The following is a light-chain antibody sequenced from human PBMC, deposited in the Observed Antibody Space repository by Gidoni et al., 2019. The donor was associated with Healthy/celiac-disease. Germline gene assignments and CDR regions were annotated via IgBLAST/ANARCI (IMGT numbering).Light chain of an antibody. CDR3: QQYDNLP. V-gene: IGKV1-33*01. J-gene: IGKJ3*01. CDR1: QDISNY. CDR2: DAS. Sequence: DIQMTQSPSSLSASVGDRVTITCQASQDISNYLNWYQQKPGKAPKLLIYDASNLETGVPSRFSGSGSGTDFTFTISSLQPEDIATYYCQQYDNLPFXPXTKVDIK.